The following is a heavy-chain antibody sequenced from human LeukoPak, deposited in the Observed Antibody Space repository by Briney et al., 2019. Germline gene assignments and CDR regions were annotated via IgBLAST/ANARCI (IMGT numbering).Heavy chain of an antibody. J-gene: IGHJ4*02. V-gene: IGHV4-59*01. CDR2: IYYSERT. CDR1: GGSISSYY. Sequence: SETLSLTCTVSGGSISSYYWSWIRQPPGKGLEWIGYIYYSERTSYNPSLKSRVTISVDTSMNQFSLKLLSVTAADTAVYYCAREDSGYDYSPFDYWGQGILVTVSS. CDR3: AREDSGYDYSPFDY. D-gene: IGHD5-12*01.